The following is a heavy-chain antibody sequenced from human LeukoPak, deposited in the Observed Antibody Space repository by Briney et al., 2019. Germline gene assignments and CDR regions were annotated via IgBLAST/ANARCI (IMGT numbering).Heavy chain of an antibody. CDR2: ISYDGSNK. V-gene: IGHV3-30-3*01. Sequence: GGSLRLSCAASGFTFSSYAMHWVRQAPGKGLEWVAVISYDGSNKYYADSVKGRFTNSRDNAKNSLYLQMNSLRAEDTAVYYCARGLWDYYDSSGYYSSFDYWGQGTLVTVSS. CDR1: GFTFSSYA. CDR3: ARGLWDYYDSSGYYSSFDY. D-gene: IGHD3-22*01. J-gene: IGHJ4*02.